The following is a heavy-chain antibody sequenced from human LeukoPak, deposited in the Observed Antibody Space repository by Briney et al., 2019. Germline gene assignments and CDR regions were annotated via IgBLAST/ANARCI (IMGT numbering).Heavy chain of an antibody. CDR1: GGSISSTNHY. V-gene: IGHV4-39*07. Sequence: SETLSLTCTVSGGSISSTNHYWGWIRQPPGKGLTWIANIFYNGFTYYNPSLKSRVTMSIDTSKNQFSLKLSSVTAADTAVYYCARGRFPYYDFWSGFPGFDPWGQGTLVTVSS. D-gene: IGHD3-3*01. CDR3: ARGRFPYYDFWSGFPGFDP. J-gene: IGHJ5*02. CDR2: IFYNGFT.